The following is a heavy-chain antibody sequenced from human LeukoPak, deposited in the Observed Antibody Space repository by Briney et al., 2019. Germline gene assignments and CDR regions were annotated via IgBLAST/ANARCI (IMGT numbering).Heavy chain of an antibody. CDR1: GFTFSSYW. CDR2: INSDGSST. Sequence: GGSLRLSCAASGFTFSSYWMHWVRQAPGKGLVWVSRINSDGSSTSYADSVKGRFTISRDNAKNTLYLQMNSLRAEDTAVYYCARGDYDILTGRPPAYYYGMDVWGQGTTVTVSS. V-gene: IGHV3-74*01. CDR3: ARGDYDILTGRPPAYYYGMDV. J-gene: IGHJ6*02. D-gene: IGHD3-9*01.